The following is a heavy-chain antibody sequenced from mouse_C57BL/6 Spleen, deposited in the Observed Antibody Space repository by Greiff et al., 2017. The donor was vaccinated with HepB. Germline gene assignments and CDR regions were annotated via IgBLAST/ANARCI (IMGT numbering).Heavy chain of an antibody. Sequence: EVQLQQSGPELVKPGASVKISCKASGYSFTGYYMNWVKQSPEKSLEWIGEINPSTGGTTYNQKFKAKATLTVDKSASTAYMQLKSLTSEDSAGYYCARSGGFYYGYLDYWGQGTTLTVSS. CDR1: GYSFTGYY. CDR3: ARSGGFYYGYLDY. J-gene: IGHJ2*01. V-gene: IGHV1-42*01. D-gene: IGHD2-1*01. CDR2: INPSTGGT.